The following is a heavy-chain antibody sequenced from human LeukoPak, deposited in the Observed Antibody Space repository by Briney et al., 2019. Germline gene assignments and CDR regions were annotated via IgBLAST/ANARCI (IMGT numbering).Heavy chain of an antibody. CDR3: ARDYGGNSDPLNP. CDR1: GGSISSGSYY. J-gene: IGHJ5*02. Sequence: PSQTLSLTCTVSGGSISSGSYYWSWIRQPAGKGLEWIGRIYTSGSTNYNPSLKSRVTISVDTSKNQFSLKLSSVTAADTAVYYCARDYGGNSDPLNPWGQGTLVTVSS. D-gene: IGHD4-23*01. CDR2: IYTSGST. V-gene: IGHV4-61*02.